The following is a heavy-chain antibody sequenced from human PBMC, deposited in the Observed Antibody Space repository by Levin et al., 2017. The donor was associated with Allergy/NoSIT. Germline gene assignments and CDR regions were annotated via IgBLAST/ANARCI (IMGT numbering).Heavy chain of an antibody. Sequence: SQTLSLTCTVSGGSISSYYWSWIRQPPGKGLEWIGYIYYSGSTNYNPSLKSRVTISVDTSKNQFSLKLSSVTAADTAVYYCARAPAAMLYYYMDVWGKGTTVTVSS. V-gene: IGHV4-59*08. D-gene: IGHD2-2*01. CDR2: IYYSGST. CDR1: GGSISSYY. J-gene: IGHJ6*03. CDR3: ARAPAAMLYYYMDV.